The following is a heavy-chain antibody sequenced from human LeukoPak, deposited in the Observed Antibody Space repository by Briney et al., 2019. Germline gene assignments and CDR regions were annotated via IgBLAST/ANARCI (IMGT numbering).Heavy chain of an antibody. D-gene: IGHD1-26*01. J-gene: IGHJ4*02. V-gene: IGHV3-49*04. Sequence: SGGSLRLSCTASGFTFGDYAMSWVRQAPGKGLEWVGFIRSKAYGGTTEYAASVKGRFTISRDNSKNTLYLQMNSLRAEDTAVYYCARVEWELLQEYFDYWGQGTLVTVSS. CDR2: IRSKAYGGTT. CDR1: GFTFGDYA. CDR3: ARVEWELLQEYFDY.